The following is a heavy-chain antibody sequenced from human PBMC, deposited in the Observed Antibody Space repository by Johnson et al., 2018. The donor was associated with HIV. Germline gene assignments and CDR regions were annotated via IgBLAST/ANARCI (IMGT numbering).Heavy chain of an antibody. D-gene: IGHD3-10*01. CDR3: ASVNSGALNF. Sequence: ELLVESGGTLIQPGGSLRLSCAASGFTVSNNYMSWVRQAPGKGLEWVSVIYSGGSTYYADSVKGRFTISRDNSKNTLYLQMNSLRAEDTAVYYCASVNSGALNFWGQGTMVTVSS. J-gene: IGHJ3*01. CDR2: IYSGGST. V-gene: IGHV3-53*01. CDR1: GFTVSNNY.